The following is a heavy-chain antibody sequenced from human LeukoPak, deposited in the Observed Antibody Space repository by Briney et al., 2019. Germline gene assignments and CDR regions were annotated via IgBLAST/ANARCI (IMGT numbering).Heavy chain of an antibody. CDR2: ISDDGNNR. CDR3: AREALTGSWHWFDP. J-gene: IGHJ5*02. CDR1: GFTFSRNS. V-gene: IGHV3-30-3*01. D-gene: IGHD2-15*01. Sequence: GRSLRLSCAVSGFTFSRNSMHWVRQAPGKGLEWVTVISDDGNNRHYADSVKGRFTISRDNSKNTLYLQMNSLRPEDTAVYYCAREALTGSWHWFDPWGQGTLVTVSS.